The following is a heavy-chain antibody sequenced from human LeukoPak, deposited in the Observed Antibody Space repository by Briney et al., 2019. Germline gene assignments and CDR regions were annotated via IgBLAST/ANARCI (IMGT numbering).Heavy chain of an antibody. CDR1: GGTFSNFA. J-gene: IGHJ4*02. CDR3: ARDLLGSHTGYSSGAWDY. D-gene: IGHD3-9*01. Sequence: GASVKVSCKASGGTFSNFAISWVRQAPGQGLEWMGGIIPIFDAADYAQKFQGRLTITADESTSTAYMELSSLRAEDTAVYYCARDLLGSHTGYSSGAWDYWGQGTLVTVSS. V-gene: IGHV1-69*13. CDR2: IIPIFDAA.